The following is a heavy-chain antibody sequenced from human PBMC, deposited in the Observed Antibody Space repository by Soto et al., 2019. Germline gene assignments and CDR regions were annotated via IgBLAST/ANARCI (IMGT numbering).Heavy chain of an antibody. Sequence: RASVKVSCKASGYTFTSYGISWVRQAPGQGLEWMGWISAYNGNTNYAQKLQGRVTMTTDTSTSTAYMELRSLRSDDTAVYYCARQYYYDSSGYYYGYAFDIWGQGTMVTVSS. V-gene: IGHV1-18*04. CDR2: ISAYNGNT. CDR1: GYTFTSYG. D-gene: IGHD3-22*01. J-gene: IGHJ3*02. CDR3: ARQYYYDSSGYYYGYAFDI.